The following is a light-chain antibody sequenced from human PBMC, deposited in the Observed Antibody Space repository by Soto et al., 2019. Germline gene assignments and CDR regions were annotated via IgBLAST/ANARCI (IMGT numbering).Light chain of an antibody. Sequence: ETVMTQSPAILSVSPGERATLSCRASQSVSTNLAWYQQKPGQAPRLVIYGASTRATGISARFSVSGSGTEFTLTISSMESEDFAVYYCKQYNNWPPYTFGQGTKLEIK. CDR1: QSVSTN. V-gene: IGKV3-15*01. CDR3: KQYNNWPPYT. J-gene: IGKJ2*01. CDR2: GAS.